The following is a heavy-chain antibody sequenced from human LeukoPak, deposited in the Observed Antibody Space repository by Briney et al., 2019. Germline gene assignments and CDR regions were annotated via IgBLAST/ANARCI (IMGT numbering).Heavy chain of an antibody. CDR1: GYTFTSYD. CDR3: ARSYYYDSSGYYEDAFDI. V-gene: IGHV1-8*01. Sequence: ASVKVSCKASGYTFTSYDINWVRQATGQGLEWMGWMNPNSGNTGYAQKFQGRVTMTRNTSISTAHMELSSLRSENTAVYYCARSYYYDSSGYYEDAFDIWGQGTMVTVSS. D-gene: IGHD3-22*01. J-gene: IGHJ3*02. CDR2: MNPNSGNT.